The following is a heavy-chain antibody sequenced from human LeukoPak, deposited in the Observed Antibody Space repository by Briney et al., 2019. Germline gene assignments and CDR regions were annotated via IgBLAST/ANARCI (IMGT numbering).Heavy chain of an antibody. V-gene: IGHV3-21*04. D-gene: IGHD3-10*01. Sequence: GGSLRLSCAASGFTFSSYSMNWVRQAPGKGLEWVSSISSSSSYIYYADSVKGRFTISRDNAKNSLYLQMNSLRDDDTAVYYCARDEGYGSGSLDIWGRGTKVTVSS. CDR3: ARDEGYGSGSLDI. CDR1: GFTFSSYS. CDR2: ISSSSSYI. J-gene: IGHJ3*02.